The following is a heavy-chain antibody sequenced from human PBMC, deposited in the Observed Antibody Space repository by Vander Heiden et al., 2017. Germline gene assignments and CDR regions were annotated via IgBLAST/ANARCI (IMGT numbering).Heavy chain of an antibody. J-gene: IGHJ6*02. V-gene: IGHV3-21*01. CDR2: ISSSSSYI. Sequence: EVQLVESGGGLVKPGGSLRLSCAASGFTFRSYSMNWVRQAPGKGLEWVSSISSSSSYIYYADSVKGRFTISRDNAKNSLYLQMNSLRAEDTAVYYCARPMYHYYYYYGMDVWGQGTTVTVSS. CDR3: ARPMYHYYYYYGMDV. CDR1: GFTFRSYS. D-gene: IGHD2-2*01.